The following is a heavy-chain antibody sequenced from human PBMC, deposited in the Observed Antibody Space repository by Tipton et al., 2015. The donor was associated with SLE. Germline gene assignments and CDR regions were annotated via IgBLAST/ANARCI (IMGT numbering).Heavy chain of an antibody. V-gene: IGHV3-30*04. CDR2: ISYDGSNK. CDR1: GFTFSTYA. J-gene: IGHJ6*02. Sequence: SLRLSCAASGFTFSTYAMHWVRQAPGKGLEWGSVISYDGSNKYYSDSWKGRFTISRDNSKNTVYLQMNSLRAEDTAVYYCARGRGVALLGTKVWGQGLSVTVSS. D-gene: IGHD2-8*02. CDR3: ARGRGVALLGTKV.